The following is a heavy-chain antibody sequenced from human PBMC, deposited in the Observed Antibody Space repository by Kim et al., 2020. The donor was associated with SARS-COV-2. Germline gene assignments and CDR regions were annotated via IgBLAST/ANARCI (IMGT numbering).Heavy chain of an antibody. J-gene: IGHJ6*02. V-gene: IGHV6-1*01. CDR3: ARDRLEPILDYYGMDV. D-gene: IGHD1-1*01. Sequence: SVKSRITIHPDTSKNQFSLQLNSVTPEDTAVYYCARDRLEPILDYYGMDVWGQGTTVTVSS.